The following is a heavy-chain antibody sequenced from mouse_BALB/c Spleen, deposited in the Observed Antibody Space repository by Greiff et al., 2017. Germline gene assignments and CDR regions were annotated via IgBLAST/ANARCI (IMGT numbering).Heavy chain of an antibody. D-gene: IGHD2-14*01. Sequence: QVQLKESGAELAKPGASVKMSCKASGYTFTSYWMHWVKQRPGQGLEWIGYINPSTGYTEYNQKFKDKATLTADKSSSTAYMQLSSLTSEDSAVYYCARGYRYDVGYAMDYWGQGTSVTVSS. CDR1: GYTFTSYW. J-gene: IGHJ4*01. CDR2: INPSTGYT. V-gene: IGHV1-7*01. CDR3: ARGYRYDVGYAMDY.